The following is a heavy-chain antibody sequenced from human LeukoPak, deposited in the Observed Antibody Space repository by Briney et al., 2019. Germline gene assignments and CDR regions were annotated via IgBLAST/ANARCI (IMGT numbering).Heavy chain of an antibody. CDR2: IKQDGSEK. D-gene: IGHD6-6*01. Sequence: GGSLRLSCAASGFTFSTYWMTWARQAPGKGLEWVANIKQDGSEKYYVDSVKGRFTISRDNAKNSLYLQMNSLRVEDTAVYYCVRGRGSDYWGQGTLVTVSS. V-gene: IGHV3-7*04. CDR3: VRGRGSDY. J-gene: IGHJ4*02. CDR1: GFTFSTYW.